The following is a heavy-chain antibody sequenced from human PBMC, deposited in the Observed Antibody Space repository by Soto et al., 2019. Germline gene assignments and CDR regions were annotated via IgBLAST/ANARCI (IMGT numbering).Heavy chain of an antibody. CDR2: ISTYNGNT. V-gene: IGHV1-18*04. CDR3: ARYGYSSGWYLGTGMDV. CDR1: GYSFSDYG. Sequence: QVQLVQSGAEVKKPGASLKVSCQASGYSFSDYGIAWVRQAPGQGLAWVGWISTYNGNTNYAQRCQGRVTMTTDRSANTAYMELRSLRSDDTAMYYCARYGYSSGWYLGTGMDVWGQGTPVTVSS. D-gene: IGHD6-19*01. J-gene: IGHJ6*02.